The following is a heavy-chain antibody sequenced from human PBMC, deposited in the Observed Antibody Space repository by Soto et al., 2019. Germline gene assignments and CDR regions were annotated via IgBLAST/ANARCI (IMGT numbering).Heavy chain of an antibody. J-gene: IGHJ6*02. CDR1: GFTFTSSA. D-gene: IGHD3-22*01. CDR3: AADPRYYYDSSGYYANPGVYYYYGMDV. V-gene: IGHV1-58*01. CDR2: IVVGSGNT. Sequence: ASVKVSCKASGFTFTSSAVQWVRQARGQRLEWIGWIVVGSGNTNYAQKFQERVTITRDMSTSTAYMELSSLRSEDTAVYYCAADPRYYYDSSGYYANPGVYYYYGMDVWGQGTTVTVSS.